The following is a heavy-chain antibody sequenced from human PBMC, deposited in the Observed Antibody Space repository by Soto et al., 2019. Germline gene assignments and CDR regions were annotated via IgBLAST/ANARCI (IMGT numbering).Heavy chain of an antibody. D-gene: IGHD2-21*02. CDR2: IIPILGIA. V-gene: IGHV1-69*02. CDR1: GGTFSSYT. J-gene: IGHJ6*02. CDR3: AREYCGGDCYSNYYYGMDV. Sequence: GASVKVSCKASGGTFSSYTISWVRQAPGQGLERMGRIIPILGIANYAQKFQGRVTITADKSTSTAYMELSSLRSEDTAVYYCAREYCGGDCYSNYYYGMDVWGQGTTVTVSS.